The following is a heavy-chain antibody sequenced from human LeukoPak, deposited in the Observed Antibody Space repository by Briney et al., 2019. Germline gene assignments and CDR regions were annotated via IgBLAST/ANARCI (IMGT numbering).Heavy chain of an antibody. CDR1: GFMFSKYA. CDR2: VSASADST. Sequence: PGGSLRLSCAASGFMFSKYAMSWVRQAPGKGLEWVSAVSASADSTYYADSVKGRFTISRDNSKNTLSLQMNSLRAEDTALYYCAKVLFDPWGQGTLVTVSS. J-gene: IGHJ5*02. CDR3: AKVLFDP. V-gene: IGHV3-23*01.